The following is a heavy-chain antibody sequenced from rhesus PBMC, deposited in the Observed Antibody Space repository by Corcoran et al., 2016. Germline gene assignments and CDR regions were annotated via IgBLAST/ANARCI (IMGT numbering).Heavy chain of an antibody. CDR1: GFTFSSYG. D-gene: IGHD6-25*01. V-gene: IGHV3-54*02. CDR3: ARDGGDGSWEY. J-gene: IGHJ4*01. CDR2: ISYDGSKK. Sequence: EMQLVESGGGLVQPGGSLRLSCAASGFTFSSYGLHCVRMAPGEGREWVAVISYDGSKKYYAASVKDRFTISRDNSKNMLHRQRNNLKLEDTAVYYGARDGGDGSWEYWGQGVLVTVSS.